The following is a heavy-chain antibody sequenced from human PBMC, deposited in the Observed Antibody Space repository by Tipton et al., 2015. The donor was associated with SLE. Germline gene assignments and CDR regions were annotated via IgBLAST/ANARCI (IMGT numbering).Heavy chain of an antibody. J-gene: IGHJ6*03. Sequence: SLRLSCAASGFSFSSYAMYWVRQAPGKGLEWVSLISGSGGSSDYAESVKGRFTISRDGSGNTLYLQMNSLKTEDTAVYYCTRVTLGVSSNIAVAGHYYYYYMDVWGKGTTVTVSS. D-gene: IGHD6-19*01. CDR2: ISGSGGSS. V-gene: IGHV3-23*01. CDR3: TRVTLGVSSNIAVAGHYYYYYMDV. CDR1: GFSFSSYA.